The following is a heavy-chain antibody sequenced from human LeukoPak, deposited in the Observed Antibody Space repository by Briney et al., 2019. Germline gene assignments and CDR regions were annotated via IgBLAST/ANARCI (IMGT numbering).Heavy chain of an antibody. CDR1: GGSISSYY. CDR2: IYASGST. J-gene: IGHJ3*02. CDR3: AREVGTYYYDSSGPNDAFDI. D-gene: IGHD3-22*01. Sequence: PSETLSLTCTVSGGSISSYYWSWIRQPAGKGLEWIGRIYASGSTNYNPSLKSRVTMSVDTSKNQFSLKLSSVTAADTAVYYCAREVGTYYYDSSGPNDAFDIWGQGTMVTVSS. V-gene: IGHV4-4*07.